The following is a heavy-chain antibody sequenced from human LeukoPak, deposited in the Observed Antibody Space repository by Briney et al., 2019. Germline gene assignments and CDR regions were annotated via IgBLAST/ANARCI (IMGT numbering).Heavy chain of an antibody. Sequence: PGGSLRLSCAASGFTFSSYSMNWVRQAPGKGLEWVSSISSSSSYIYYADSVKGRFTNSRDNAKNSLYLQMNSLRAEDTAVYYCARDVNDILTGYHYWGQGTLVTVSS. D-gene: IGHD3-9*01. V-gene: IGHV3-21*01. J-gene: IGHJ4*02. CDR2: ISSSSSYI. CDR3: ARDVNDILTGYHY. CDR1: GFTFSSYS.